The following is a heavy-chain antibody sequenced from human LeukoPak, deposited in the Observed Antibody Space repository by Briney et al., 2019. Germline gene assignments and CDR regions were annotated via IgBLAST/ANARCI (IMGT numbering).Heavy chain of an antibody. CDR2: INGAESNT. J-gene: IGHJ4*02. V-gene: IGHV3-74*01. CDR1: GLSFSKYS. D-gene: IGHD2-2*02. Sequence: GGSLRLSCAASGLSFSKYSMHWVRQAPGKGLVWVARINGAESNTHYADSVKGRFTISRDNAKDTVFLQMNSLGADDTAVYYCAGAYMYEADLWGQGTLVTVSS. CDR3: AGAYMYEADL.